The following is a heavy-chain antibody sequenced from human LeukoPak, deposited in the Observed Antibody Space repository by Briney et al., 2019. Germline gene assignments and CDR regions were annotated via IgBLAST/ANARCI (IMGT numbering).Heavy chain of an antibody. D-gene: IGHD5-18*01. V-gene: IGHV1-2*02. CDR2: INPNGGGT. CDR1: GYTLTGYY. J-gene: IGHJ4*02. Sequence: ASVKVSCKASGYTLTGYYMHWVRQAPGQGLESMGWINPNGGGTNYAQKFQGRVTMTRDTSISTAYMELSRLRSDDTAVYYCARERTRIQLWLRNLDYSGQGTLVTVSS. CDR3: ARERTRIQLWLRNLDY.